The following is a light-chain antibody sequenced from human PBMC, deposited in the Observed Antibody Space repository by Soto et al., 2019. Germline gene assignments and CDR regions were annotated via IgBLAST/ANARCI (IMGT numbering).Light chain of an antibody. CDR2: WAS. CDR3: QQYFTTPRLG. CDR1: QSVLYIPTNKNY. V-gene: IGKV4-1*01. J-gene: IGKJ4*01. Sequence: DILMTQSPDSVAVSLGERATINCKSSQSVLYIPTNKNYLAWYQQKPGQPPKLLIYWASTRESGVPDRFSGSGSGTDFTLTISSLQAEGVAVYYCQQYFTTPRLGFGGGTKVEIK.